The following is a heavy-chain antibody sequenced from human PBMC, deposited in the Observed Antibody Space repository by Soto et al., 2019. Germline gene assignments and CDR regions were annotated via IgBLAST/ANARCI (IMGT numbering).Heavy chain of an antibody. CDR3: ARELRYFDWSPGWFDP. J-gene: IGHJ5*02. Sequence: SETLSLTCTVSSDSISSSSYFWGWVRQPPGKGLEWIGNFYYGGSTNYNPSLKSRVTISVDTSKNQFSLKLSSVTAADTAVYYCARELRYFDWSPGWFDPWGQGTLVTVSS. CDR2: FYYGGST. D-gene: IGHD3-9*01. CDR1: SDSISSSSYF. V-gene: IGHV4-39*07.